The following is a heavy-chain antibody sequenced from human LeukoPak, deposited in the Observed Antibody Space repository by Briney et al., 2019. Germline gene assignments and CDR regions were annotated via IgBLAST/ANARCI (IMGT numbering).Heavy chain of an antibody. Sequence: GGSLRLSCAASGFTFSSYIMNWVRQAPGKGLEWVSYISSSRSTIYYADSVKGRFTISRDNVKDSLYLQMNSLRDEDTAVYYCARYSYGYGGVDYWGQGSLVTVSS. CDR2: ISSSRSTI. V-gene: IGHV3-48*02. CDR1: GFTFSSYI. J-gene: IGHJ4*02. CDR3: ARYSYGYGGVDY. D-gene: IGHD5-18*01.